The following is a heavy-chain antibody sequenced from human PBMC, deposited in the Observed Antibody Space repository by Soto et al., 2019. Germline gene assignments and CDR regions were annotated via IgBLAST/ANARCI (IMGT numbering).Heavy chain of an antibody. CDR2: MNTNSGNT. D-gene: IGHD2-15*01. Sequence: QVQLVQSGAEVKKPGASVKVSCKASGYTFTSYDINWVRQATGQGLEWMGWMNTNSGNTGYAQKFQGRVTMTRNTSISTAYMELSSLRSEDTAVYYCARVRRVYCSGGSCYCFGYWGQGTLVTVSS. V-gene: IGHV1-8*01. CDR3: ARVRRVYCSGGSCYCFGY. J-gene: IGHJ4*02. CDR1: GYTFTSYD.